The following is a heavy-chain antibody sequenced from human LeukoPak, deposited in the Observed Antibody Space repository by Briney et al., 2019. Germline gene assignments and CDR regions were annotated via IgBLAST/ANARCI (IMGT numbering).Heavy chain of an antibody. V-gene: IGHV4-59*01. Sequence: SETLSLTCTVSGGSISSYYWSWIRQPPGKGLEWIGYIYYSGSTNYNPSLKSRVTISVDTSKNQFSLKLSSVTAADTAVYYCARVGEWLQYYYYYYMDVWGKGTTVTVSS. CDR1: GGSISSYY. CDR3: ARVGEWLQYYYYYYMDV. CDR2: IYYSGST. D-gene: IGHD5-24*01. J-gene: IGHJ6*03.